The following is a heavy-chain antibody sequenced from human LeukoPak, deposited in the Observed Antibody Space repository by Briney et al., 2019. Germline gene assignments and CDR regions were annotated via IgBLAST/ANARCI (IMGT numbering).Heavy chain of an antibody. CDR2: ISSSSSYI. V-gene: IGHV3-21*01. J-gene: IGHJ6*02. CDR1: RFTFSSYS. Sequence: GRSLRLSCAASRFTFSSYSMKWVRQAPGKGLEWVSSISSSSSYIYYADSLKGRFTISRDNAKNSLYLQMNSLRAEDTAVYYCARARAGGTCYSGGCYYYGMDVWGQGTTVTVSS. CDR3: ARARAGGTCYSGGCYYYGMDV. D-gene: IGHD2-15*01.